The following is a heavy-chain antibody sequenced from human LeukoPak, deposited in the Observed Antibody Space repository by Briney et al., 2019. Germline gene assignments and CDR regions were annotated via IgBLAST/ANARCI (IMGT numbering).Heavy chain of an antibody. CDR3: GAGNPDY. Sequence: PGASLRLSCAASGFTFQDYSMRWIRPAPGKRLEWMTVLSFDGKGKFYADSVKGRFTVSRDTSKNTLFIDMNNVTVEDTAVYYCGAGNPDYWGRGTLVTVYS. V-gene: IGHV3-30*04. D-gene: IGHD1-1*01. CDR1: GFTFQDYS. CDR2: LSFDGKGK. J-gene: IGHJ4*02.